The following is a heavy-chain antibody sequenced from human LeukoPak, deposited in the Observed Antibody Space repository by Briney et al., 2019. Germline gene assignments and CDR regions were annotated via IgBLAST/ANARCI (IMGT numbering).Heavy chain of an antibody. CDR3: ARGSGRTDTHHFMDV. CDR2: ISAYNGNT. J-gene: IGHJ6*02. Sequence: GASVKVSCKASGYTFTSYGISWVRQAPGQGLEWMGWISAYNGNTNYAQKLQGRVTMTIDTSTSTAYMELRSLRSDDTAVYYCARGSGRTDTHHFMDVWGQGTTVTVSS. CDR1: GYTFTSYG. D-gene: IGHD1-1*01. V-gene: IGHV1-18*01.